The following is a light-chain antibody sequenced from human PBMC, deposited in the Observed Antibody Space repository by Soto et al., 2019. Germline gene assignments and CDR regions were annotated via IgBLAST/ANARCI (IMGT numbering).Light chain of an antibody. J-gene: IGKJ1*01. CDR1: QPVRSSY. CDR3: QQCSISTWP. Sequence: EIVLTQSPGTLSLSPGDRATLSCRASQPVRSSYLAWYQQRPGQAPRLLIYGASSRATGIPDRFSGSGSGTDFTLTISRLEPEDFAVYYCQQCSISTWPFGQGTTVEIK. CDR2: GAS. V-gene: IGKV3-20*01.